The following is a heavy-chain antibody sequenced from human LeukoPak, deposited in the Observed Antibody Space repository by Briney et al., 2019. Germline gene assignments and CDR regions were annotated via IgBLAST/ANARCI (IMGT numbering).Heavy chain of an antibody. CDR2: IIPIFGIA. Sequence: SVKVSCKASGGTFSSYAISWVRQAPGQGLEWMGRIIPIFGIANYAQKFQGRVTITADKSTSTAYMELSSLRSEDTAVYYCARHFTYGDYKPAHFDYWGQGTLVTVSS. CDR1: GGTFSSYA. D-gene: IGHD4-17*01. V-gene: IGHV1-69*04. CDR3: ARHFTYGDYKPAHFDY. J-gene: IGHJ4*02.